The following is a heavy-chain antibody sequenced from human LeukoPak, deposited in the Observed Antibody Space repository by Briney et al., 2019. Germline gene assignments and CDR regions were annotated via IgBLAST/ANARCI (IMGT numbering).Heavy chain of an antibody. V-gene: IGHV4-59*11. J-gene: IGHJ4*02. D-gene: IGHD3-22*01. CDR2: IYYSGST. CDR3: ARGPYYYDSSGYYYPFDY. Sequence: PSVTLSLTCTVSGGSISSHYWSWIRQPPGKGLEWIGYIYYSGSTNYNPSLKSRVTISVDTSKHQFSLKLSSVTAADTAVYDCARGPYYYDSSGYYYPFDYWGQGTLVTVSS. CDR1: GGSISSHY.